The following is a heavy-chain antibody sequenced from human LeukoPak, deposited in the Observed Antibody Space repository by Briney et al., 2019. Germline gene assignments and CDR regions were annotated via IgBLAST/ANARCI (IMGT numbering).Heavy chain of an antibody. Sequence: SETLSLTCTVSGGSIRSSHYYWGWIRQPPGKGLEWIGSIYDSGSTYYNPSLKSRVTISVDTSKNQFSLKLSSVTAADTAVYYCARGRGAPPPRYYYGMDVWGQGTTVTVSS. CDR1: GGSIRSSHYY. J-gene: IGHJ6*02. CDR2: IYDSGST. CDR3: ARGRGAPPPRYYYGMDV. V-gene: IGHV4-39*07.